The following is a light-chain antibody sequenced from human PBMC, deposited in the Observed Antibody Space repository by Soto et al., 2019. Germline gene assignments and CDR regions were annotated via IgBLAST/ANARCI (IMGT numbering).Light chain of an antibody. J-gene: IGKJ4*01. Sequence: DIQMTQSPSSLSASVGDRVTFTSRASQSISTYLNWYQYKPGKAPKVLIFDAASLETGVPSRFSGSGYGTDFSLTINSLQPEDVATYYCQHYDNLPLTFGGGTKVDIK. CDR3: QHYDNLPLT. CDR2: DAA. CDR1: QSISTY. V-gene: IGKV1-33*01.